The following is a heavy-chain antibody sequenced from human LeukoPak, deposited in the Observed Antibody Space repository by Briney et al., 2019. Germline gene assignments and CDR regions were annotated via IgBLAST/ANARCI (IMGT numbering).Heavy chain of an antibody. CDR3: ARREVRLLYFDY. V-gene: IGHV4-39*01. D-gene: IGHD3-10*01. CDR1: GGSISSSSYY. Sequence: PSETLSLTCTVSGGSISSSSYYWGWIRQPPGKGLEWIGSIYYSGSTYYNPSLKSRVTISVDTSKNQFSLKLSSVTAADTAVYYCARREVRLLYFDYWGQGTLVTVSS. J-gene: IGHJ4*02. CDR2: IYYSGST.